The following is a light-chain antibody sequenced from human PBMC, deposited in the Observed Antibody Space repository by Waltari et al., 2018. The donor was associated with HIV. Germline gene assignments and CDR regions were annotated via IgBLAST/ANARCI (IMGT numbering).Light chain of an antibody. CDR3: QQRSNWI. Sequence: EIVLTQSPATLSLSPGERATLSCRASQSVSSYLAWYQQTPGQAPRRLIYDASNRATGIPARFSGSGSGTDFTLTISSLEPEDFAVYYCQQRSNWIFGQGTRLEIK. CDR1: QSVSSY. CDR2: DAS. J-gene: IGKJ5*01. V-gene: IGKV3-11*01.